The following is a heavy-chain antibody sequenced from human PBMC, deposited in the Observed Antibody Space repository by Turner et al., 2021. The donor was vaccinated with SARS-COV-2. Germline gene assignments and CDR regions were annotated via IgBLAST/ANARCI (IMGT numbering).Heavy chain of an antibody. J-gene: IGHJ6*02. CDR1: WHIVAVNY. CDR3: ARGYGSNWYRGYGLDV. V-gene: IGHV3-53*01. Sequence: EVLLVVSGGGLNQPAGSLRLPCAAFWHIVAVNYMAWVRRAPGKGLECAAVIYSDGSTFYADAVKGRFAVSRDTSRNVLYLQMSRLTVDDTAVYFCARGYGSNWYRGYGLDVWGRGTKVTVSS. CDR2: IYSDGST. D-gene: IGHD6-13*01.